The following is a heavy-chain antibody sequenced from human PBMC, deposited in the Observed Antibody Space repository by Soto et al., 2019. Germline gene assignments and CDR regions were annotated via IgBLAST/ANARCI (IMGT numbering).Heavy chain of an antibody. D-gene: IGHD3-3*01. Sequence: SVKVSCKASGGTFSSYAISWVRQAPGQGLEWMGGIIPIFGTANYAQKFQGRVTITADESTSTAYMELSSLRSEDTAVYYWARDGGLRFLAWAEPRDYYGMDVWGQGTTVTVSS. CDR1: GGTFSSYA. CDR3: ARDGGLRFLAWAEPRDYYGMDV. J-gene: IGHJ6*02. CDR2: IIPIFGTA. V-gene: IGHV1-69*13.